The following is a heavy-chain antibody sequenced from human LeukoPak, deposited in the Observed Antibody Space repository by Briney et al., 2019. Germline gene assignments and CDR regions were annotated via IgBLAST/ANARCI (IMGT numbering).Heavy chain of an antibody. Sequence: GGSRRLSFAASGFTFSSYEMNWFRQAPGKGLEWVSYISSSGSTIYYADSVKGRFTISRDNAKNSLYLQMNSLRAEDTAVYYCAELGITMIGGVWGKGTTVTISS. J-gene: IGHJ6*04. CDR3: AELGITMIGGV. D-gene: IGHD3-10*02. CDR2: ISSSGSTI. V-gene: IGHV3-48*03. CDR1: GFTFSSYE.